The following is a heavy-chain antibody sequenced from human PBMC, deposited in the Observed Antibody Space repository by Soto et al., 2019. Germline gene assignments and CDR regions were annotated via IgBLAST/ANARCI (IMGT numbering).Heavy chain of an antibody. CDR2: ISSSSRTI. J-gene: IGHJ4*02. V-gene: IGHV3-48*02. Sequence: EVQLVESGGGLVQPGGSLRLSCAASGYTFSSYSMNWVRQAPGKGLEWVSYISSSSRTIYYADSVKGRFTISRDNAKNSLYLQMNSLRDEDTAVYYCARAHGDYLNSDYWGQGTLVTVSS. D-gene: IGHD4-17*01. CDR3: ARAHGDYLNSDY. CDR1: GYTFSSYS.